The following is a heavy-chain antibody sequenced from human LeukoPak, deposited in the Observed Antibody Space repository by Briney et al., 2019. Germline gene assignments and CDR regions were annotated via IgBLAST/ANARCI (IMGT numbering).Heavy chain of an antibody. CDR2: IYSGGST. D-gene: IGHD3-22*01. J-gene: IGHJ4*02. CDR1: GFTVSSNY. CDR3: ARVAGSGYYGYYFDY. Sequence: GGSLRLSCAASGFTVSSNYMSWVRQAPGKGLEWVSVIYSGGSTYYADSVKGRFTISRDNSKNTLYLQMNSLRAEDTAVYYCARVAGSGYYGYYFDYWGQGTLVTVSS. V-gene: IGHV3-53*01.